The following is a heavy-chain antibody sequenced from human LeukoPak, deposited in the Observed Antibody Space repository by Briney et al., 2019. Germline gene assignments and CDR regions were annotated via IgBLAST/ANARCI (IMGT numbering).Heavy chain of an antibody. CDR1: GFTFSSYS. CDR2: ISSSSSTI. J-gene: IGHJ4*02. V-gene: IGHV3-48*04. CDR3: ARKAQGDY. Sequence: GGSLRLSCAASGFTFSSYSMNWVRQAPGRGLEWVSYISSSSSTIYYADPVKGRFTISRDNAKNSLCLQMNSLRAEDTAVYYCARKAQGDYWGQGTLVTVSS.